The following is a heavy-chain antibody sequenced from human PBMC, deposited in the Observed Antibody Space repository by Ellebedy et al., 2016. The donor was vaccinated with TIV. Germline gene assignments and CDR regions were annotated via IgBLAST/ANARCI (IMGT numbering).Heavy chain of an antibody. CDR1: GGSFSGYY. CDR3: ARDPRGRDGYNSFDY. J-gene: IGHJ4*02. D-gene: IGHD5-24*01. V-gene: IGHV4-34*01. CDR2: INHSGST. Sequence: GSLRLXXAVYGGSFSGYYWSWIRQPPGKGLEWIGEINHSGSTNYNPSLKSRVTISVDTSKNQFSLKLSSVTAADTAVYYCARDPRGRDGYNSFDYWGQGTLVTVSS.